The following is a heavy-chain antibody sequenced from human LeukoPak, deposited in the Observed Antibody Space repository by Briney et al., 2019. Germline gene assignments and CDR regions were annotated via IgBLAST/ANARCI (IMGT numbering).Heavy chain of an antibody. V-gene: IGHV3-7*01. D-gene: IGHD2-8*01. Sequence: PGGSLRLSCAASGFTFSTYWMTWVRQAPGKGREWVANIKQDGSENYYVDSVRGRFTISRDNAKNSLYLQMNSLRAEDTAVYYCATSGVSGTNGYYYMDVWGKGTTVTVSS. CDR3: ATSGVSGTNGYYYMDV. CDR1: GFTFSTYW. CDR2: IKQDGSEN. J-gene: IGHJ6*03.